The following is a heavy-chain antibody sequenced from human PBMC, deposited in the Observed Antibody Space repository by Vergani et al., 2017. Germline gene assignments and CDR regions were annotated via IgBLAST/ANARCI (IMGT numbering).Heavy chain of an antibody. CDR2: ISSSSSYI. J-gene: IGHJ3*02. V-gene: IGHV3-21*01. CDR1: GFTFSSYS. D-gene: IGHD3-10*01. CDR3: ARAQGYYGSGSYRSDAFDI. Sequence: EVQLVESGGGLVKPGGSLRLSCVASGFTFSSYSMNWVRQAPGKGLEWVSSISSSSSYIYYADSVKGRFTISRDNAKNSLYLQMNSLRAEDTAVYYCARAQGYYGSGSYRSDAFDIWGQGTMVTVSS.